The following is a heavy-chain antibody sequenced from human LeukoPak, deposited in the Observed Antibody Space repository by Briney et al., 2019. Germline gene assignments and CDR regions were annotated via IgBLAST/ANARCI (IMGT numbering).Heavy chain of an antibody. D-gene: IGHD3-22*01. CDR3: ASYYYDSSGYLLFDY. CDR2: IYSGGST. V-gene: IGHV3-53*01. Sequence: GGSLRLSCAASGFTVSNNYMSWVRQAPGKGLEWVSVIYSGGSTYYADSVKGRFTISRDNSKNTLYLQMNSLRAEDTAVYYCASYYYDSSGYLLFDYWGQGTLVTVSS. CDR1: GFTVSNNY. J-gene: IGHJ4*02.